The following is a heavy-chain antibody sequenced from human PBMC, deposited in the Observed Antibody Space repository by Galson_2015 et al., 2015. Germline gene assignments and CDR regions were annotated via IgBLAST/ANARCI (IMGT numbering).Heavy chain of an antibody. V-gene: IGHV3-15*01. D-gene: IGHD3-16*01. CDR3: TTDRQDSIWGSLY. CDR2: KSKPDGGTT. Sequence: KSKPDGGTTEYAGPVKGRFTISRDDSKSTLYLQMNTLKTEDTAVYYCTTDRQDSIWGSLYWGQGTLVAVSS. J-gene: IGHJ4*02.